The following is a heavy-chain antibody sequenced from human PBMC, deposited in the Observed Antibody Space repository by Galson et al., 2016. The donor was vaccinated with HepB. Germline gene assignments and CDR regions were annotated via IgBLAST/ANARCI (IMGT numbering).Heavy chain of an antibody. Sequence: NPSLKNRVSISVDTSKDQFSLKLRSVTAADTAVYYCARDVSYDFWSGYYSRFDTWGQGTLVTVSS. D-gene: IGHD3-3*01. CDR3: ARDVSYDFWSGYYSRFDT. J-gene: IGHJ5*02. V-gene: IGHV4-59*12.